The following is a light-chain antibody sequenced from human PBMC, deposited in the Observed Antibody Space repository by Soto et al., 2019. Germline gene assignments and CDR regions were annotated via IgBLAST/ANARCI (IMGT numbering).Light chain of an antibody. CDR3: QQYGSATRT. Sequence: EIVLTQCAGTLSLSPGERATLACRASQGLXSSYLAWYQQKPGQAPRLLXDGASSRATGIPDRLSGSGSGTDFTLTISRLDPEYFAVYYCQQYGSATRTFGGGTKVDIK. J-gene: IGKJ4*01. CDR1: QGLXSSY. V-gene: IGKV3-20*01. CDR2: GAS.